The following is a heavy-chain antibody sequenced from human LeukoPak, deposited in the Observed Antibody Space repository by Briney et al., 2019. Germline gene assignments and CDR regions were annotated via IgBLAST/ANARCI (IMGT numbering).Heavy chain of an antibody. J-gene: IGHJ4*02. V-gene: IGHV4-31*03. CDR2: IYYSGST. Sequence: PSETLSLTCTVSGGSISSGGYYWSWIRQHPGKGLEWIGYIYYSGSTYYNPSLKSRVTISVDTSKNQFSLKLSSVTAADTAVYYCVRYMQQQLGFDYWGQGTLVTVSS. D-gene: IGHD6-13*01. CDR1: GGSISSGGYY. CDR3: VRYMQQQLGFDY.